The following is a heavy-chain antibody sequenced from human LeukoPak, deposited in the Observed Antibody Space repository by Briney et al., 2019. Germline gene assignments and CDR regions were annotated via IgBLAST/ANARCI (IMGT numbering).Heavy chain of an antibody. CDR2: INPNSGGT. CDR3: ASGLDTAMVDAFDI. Sequence: ASVKVSCKASGYTFTGYYMHWVRQAPGQGLEWMGWINPNSGGTNYAQKFQGRVTMTRDTSISTAYVELSRLRSDDTVVYYCASGLDTAMVDAFDIWGQGTMVTVSS. D-gene: IGHD5-18*01. V-gene: IGHV1-2*02. J-gene: IGHJ3*02. CDR1: GYTFTGYY.